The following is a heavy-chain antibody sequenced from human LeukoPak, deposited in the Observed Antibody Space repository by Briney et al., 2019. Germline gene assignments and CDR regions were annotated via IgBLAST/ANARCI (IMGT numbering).Heavy chain of an antibody. J-gene: IGHJ3*02. D-gene: IGHD5-24*01. CDR2: TNHSGST. V-gene: IGHV4-34*01. Sequence: GSLRLSCSASGFIFSDYAMNWVRQAPGKGLEWIGETNHSGSTNYNPSLKSRVTISVDTSKNQFSLKLSSVTAADTAVYYCARGGRWLQWHDAFDIWGQGTMVTVSS. CDR3: ARGGRWLQWHDAFDI. CDR1: GFIFSDYA.